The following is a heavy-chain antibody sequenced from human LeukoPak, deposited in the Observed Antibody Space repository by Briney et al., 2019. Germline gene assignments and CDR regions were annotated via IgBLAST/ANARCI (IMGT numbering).Heavy chain of an antibody. V-gene: IGHV3-23*01. D-gene: IGHD6-6*01. CDR2: ISESGDVT. CDR3: ARDSSHYLGSSDY. Sequence: GGSLRLSCEASGFTFSNYPMSWVRQAPGGGLEWGSVISESGDVTHYADAMKGRFTISRDNAKNTLNLQMNSLRAEDTAIYYCARDSSHYLGSSDYWGQGTLVTVSS. CDR1: GFTFSNYP. J-gene: IGHJ4*02.